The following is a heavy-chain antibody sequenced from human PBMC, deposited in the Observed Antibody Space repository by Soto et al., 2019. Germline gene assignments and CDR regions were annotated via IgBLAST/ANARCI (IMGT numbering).Heavy chain of an antibody. CDR1: GYSISSSNW. J-gene: IGHJ5*02. CDR3: ARYNYDSSGLYNWFDP. D-gene: IGHD3-22*01. V-gene: IGHV4-28*01. Sequence: DTLSLTCAVSGYSISSSNWWGWIRQPPGKGLEWIGYIYYSGSTYYNPSLKSRVTMSVDTSKNQFSLKLSSVTAADTAVYYCARYNYDSSGLYNWFDPWGQGTLVTVSS. CDR2: IYYSGST.